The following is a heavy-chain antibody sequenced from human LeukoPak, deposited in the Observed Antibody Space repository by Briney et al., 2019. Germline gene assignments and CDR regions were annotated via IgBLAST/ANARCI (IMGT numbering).Heavy chain of an antibody. J-gene: IGHJ4*02. CDR1: GGSFSGYH. V-gene: IGHV4-34*01. Sequence: SETLSLTCAVYGGSFSGYHRSWIRQPPGKGLEWIGEINHSGRTNYNPSLKSRVTISVDTSKNQFSLKLSSVTAADTAVYYCARITMVRGVHNFDYWGQGTLVTVSS. D-gene: IGHD3-10*01. CDR3: ARITMVRGVHNFDY. CDR2: INHSGRT.